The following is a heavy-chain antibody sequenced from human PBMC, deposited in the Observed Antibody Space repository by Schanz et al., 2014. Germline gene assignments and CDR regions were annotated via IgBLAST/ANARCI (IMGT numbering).Heavy chain of an antibody. CDR3: ARKVVATIGGYYDN. CDR2: MNESHSTI. Sequence: EVQLLESGGGLVQPGGSLRLSCAASGFSFSSYAMGWVRQARGKGLEWVSAMNESHSTIYYVDSVRGRFTISRDNAENTLFLQMNSLRAEDTAVYYCARKVVATIGGYYDNWGQGTLVIVSS. CDR1: GFSFSSYA. J-gene: IGHJ4*02. D-gene: IGHD5-12*01. V-gene: IGHV3-23*01.